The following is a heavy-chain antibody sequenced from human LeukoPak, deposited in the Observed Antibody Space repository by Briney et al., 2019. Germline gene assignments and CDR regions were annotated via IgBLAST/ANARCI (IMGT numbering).Heavy chain of an antibody. CDR2: KFFSGST. D-gene: IGHD3-10*02. J-gene: IGHJ3*02. CDR3: ARGDLFGELAGTDAFDI. Sequence: SETLSLTCTVSGDSISSSSYYWSWIRQSPGKGLEWIGYKFFSGSTDYNPSLKSRVTISEDTSKNQFFLKLSSVTAADTAVYFCARGDLFGELAGTDAFDIWGQGTLVTVSS. V-gene: IGHV4-61*01. CDR1: GDSISSSSYY.